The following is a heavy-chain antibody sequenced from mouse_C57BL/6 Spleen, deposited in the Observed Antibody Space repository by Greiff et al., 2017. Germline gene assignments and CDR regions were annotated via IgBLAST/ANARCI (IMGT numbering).Heavy chain of an antibody. CDR1: GFSLTSYG. Sequence: QVQLKESGPGLVQPSQSLSITCTVSGFSLTSYGVHWVRQSPGKGLEWLGVIWRGGSTAYHAAFMSRLSITKDNSKGQVFFKMNSLQADDTAIYYCAKIVYYYGSSPYYYAMDYWGQGTSVTVSS. CDR3: AKIVYYYGSSPYYYAMDY. V-gene: IGHV2-5*01. CDR2: IWRGGST. D-gene: IGHD1-1*01. J-gene: IGHJ4*01.